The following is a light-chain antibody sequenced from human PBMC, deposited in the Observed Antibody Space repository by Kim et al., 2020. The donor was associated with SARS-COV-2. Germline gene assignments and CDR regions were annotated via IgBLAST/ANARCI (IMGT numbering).Light chain of an antibody. CDR1: KLGDKY. Sequence: SYELTQPPSVSVSSGQTASITCSGDKLGDKYACWYQQKPGQSPVLVIYQDSKRPSGIPERFSGSNSGNTATLTISGTQAMDEADYYCQAWDFSIAVFGGG. CDR3: QAWDFSIAV. J-gene: IGLJ3*02. CDR2: QDS. V-gene: IGLV3-1*01.